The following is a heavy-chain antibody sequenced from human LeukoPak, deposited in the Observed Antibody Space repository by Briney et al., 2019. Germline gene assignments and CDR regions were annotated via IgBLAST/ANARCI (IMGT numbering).Heavy chain of an antibody. CDR1: GGSISSGDYY. D-gene: IGHD3-3*01. CDR2: IYYSGST. J-gene: IGHJ4*02. Sequence: SETLSLTCTVSGGSISSGDYYWSWIRQPPGKGLEWIGYIYYSGSTYYNPSLKSRVTISVDTSKNQFSLKLSSVTAADTAVYYCAREAFFGVVAFDYWGQGTLVTVSS. CDR3: AREAFFGVVAFDY. V-gene: IGHV4-30-4*08.